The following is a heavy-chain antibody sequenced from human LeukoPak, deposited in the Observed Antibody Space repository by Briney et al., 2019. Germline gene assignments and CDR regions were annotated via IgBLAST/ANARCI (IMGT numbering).Heavy chain of an antibody. CDR1: GFTFSSCA. CDR3: ARAPVSSADYYNYMAV. V-gene: IGHV3-33*01. J-gene: IGHJ6*03. CDR2: IWYDGTNK. Sequence: GRSLRLSCAASGFTFSSCAMHWVRQAPGKGLEWVGLIWYDGTNKYYADSVTGRFTISRDNSKNTLYLDMNSLRPEDTAVYYCARAPVSSADYYNYMAVWGKGTTVTVSS. D-gene: IGHD2-2*01.